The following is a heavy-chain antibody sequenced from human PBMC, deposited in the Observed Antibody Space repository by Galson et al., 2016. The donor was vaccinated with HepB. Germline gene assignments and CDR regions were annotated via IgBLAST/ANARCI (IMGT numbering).Heavy chain of an antibody. V-gene: IGHV1-69*13. CDR3: ARDPHEYRGYDINDGSFYYYYGMDV. J-gene: IGHJ6*02. D-gene: IGHD5-12*01. CDR1: GGTFSNYA. CDR2: IIPIFGTP. Sequence: SVKVSCKASGGTFSNYAITWVRQAPGQGLEWMGGIIPIFGTPNYAQKFQGRVTITADESTTTAYMELSSLRSEDTAVYYCARDPHEYRGYDINDGSFYYYYGMDVWGQGTTVTVSS.